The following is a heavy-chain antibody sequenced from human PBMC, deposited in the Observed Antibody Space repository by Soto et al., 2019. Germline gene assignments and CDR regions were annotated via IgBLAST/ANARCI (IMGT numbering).Heavy chain of an antibody. CDR2: ISGSGGST. D-gene: IGHD2-15*01. CDR3: AKDLIVVVVAATGLFDY. CDR1: GFTFSSYA. Sequence: PGGSLRLSCAASGFTFSSYAMSWVRQAPGKGLEWVSAISGSGGSTYYADSVKGRFTISRDNSKNTLYLQMNSLRAEDTAVYYCAKDLIVVVVAATGLFDYWGQGTLVTVSS. J-gene: IGHJ4*02. V-gene: IGHV3-23*01.